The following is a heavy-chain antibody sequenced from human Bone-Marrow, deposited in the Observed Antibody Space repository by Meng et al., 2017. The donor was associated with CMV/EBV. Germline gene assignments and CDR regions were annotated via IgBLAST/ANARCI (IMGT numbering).Heavy chain of an antibody. V-gene: IGHV4-39*07. CDR1: GGSISSSSYY. CDR3: ARDRIPMVRGVDY. D-gene: IGHD3-10*01. J-gene: IGHJ4*02. CDR2: IYYSGST. Sequence: SETLSLTCTVSGGSISSSSYYWGWIRQPPGKGLEWIGSIYYSGSTFYNSSLKSRVTISVDTSKNQFSLKLSSVSAADTAVYYCARDRIPMVRGVDYWGQGTLVTVSS.